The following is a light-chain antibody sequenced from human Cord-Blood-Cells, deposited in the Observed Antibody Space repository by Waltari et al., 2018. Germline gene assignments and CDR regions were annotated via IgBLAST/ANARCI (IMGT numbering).Light chain of an antibody. Sequence: EIVMKQSPATLSVSPGERATLSCRASPSVSINLDWYQQQPCQGPRLLIYGASTRAKGIPARFSGSGSGTEFILTISRLQSEDFAVYYCRQYNNWPPAITFGPGTKVYIK. J-gene: IGKJ3*01. V-gene: IGKV3-15*01. CDR3: RQYNNWPPAIT. CDR2: GAS. CDR1: PSVSIN.